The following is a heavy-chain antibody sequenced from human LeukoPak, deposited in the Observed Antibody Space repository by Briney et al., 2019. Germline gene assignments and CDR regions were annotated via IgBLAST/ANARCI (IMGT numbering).Heavy chain of an antibody. CDR1: GYSFTSYW. J-gene: IGHJ5*02. D-gene: IGHD6-13*01. V-gene: IGHV5-10-1*01. CDR3: ARQYSSSWYWFDP. Sequence: GDSLKISCKGSGYSFTSYWISWVRQMPGKGLEWMGRIDPSDSYTNYSPSFQGHVTISADKSISTAYLQWSSLKASDTAMYYCARQYSSSWYWFDPWGQGTLVTVSS. CDR2: IDPSDSYT.